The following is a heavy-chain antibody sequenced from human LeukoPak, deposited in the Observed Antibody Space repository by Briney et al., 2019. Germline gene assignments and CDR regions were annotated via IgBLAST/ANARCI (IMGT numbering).Heavy chain of an antibody. J-gene: IGHJ4*02. CDR3: AREGPRGNSQFDY. Sequence: PGRSLRLSCAASGFNFNSYGMRWVRQAPGKGLEWVALIWYDGSNKYHTDSVKGRFIISRDNSKNTLYLQMNSLRAEDTAVYYCAREGPRGNSQFDYWGQGTLVTVSS. V-gene: IGHV3-33*01. D-gene: IGHD2/OR15-2a*01. CDR1: GFNFNSYG. CDR2: IWYDGSNK.